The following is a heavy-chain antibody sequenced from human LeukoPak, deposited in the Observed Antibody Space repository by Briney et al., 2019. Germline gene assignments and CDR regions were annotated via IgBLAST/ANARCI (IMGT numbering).Heavy chain of an antibody. Sequence: PSETLSLTWAVYGXSFSGYYGSWIRQPPGKGLEWIGEFNHSGSTNYNPSLKSRVTMSVDTSKNQFSLKLSSVTAADTAVYYCARSNYVWGSYRPRQSDAFDIWGQGTMVTVSS. CDR1: GXSFSGYY. J-gene: IGHJ3*02. CDR2: FNHSGST. CDR3: ARSNYVWGSYRPRQSDAFDI. D-gene: IGHD3-16*02. V-gene: IGHV4-34*01.